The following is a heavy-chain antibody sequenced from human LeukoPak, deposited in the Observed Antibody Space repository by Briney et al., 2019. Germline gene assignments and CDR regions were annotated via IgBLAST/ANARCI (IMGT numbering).Heavy chain of an antibody. D-gene: IGHD5-18*01. V-gene: IGHV3-30*02. CDR1: GFTFSGYG. CDR3: AKAFSVQLWLLAGDY. CDR2: IGSDGSNK. J-gene: IGHJ4*02. Sequence: GGSLRLSCAASGFTFSGYGMHWVRQAPGRGLEWVALIGSDGSNKYYADSVKGRFTISRDNSKNTLYLQMNSLRAEDAAVYYCAKAFSVQLWLLAGDYWGQGTLVTVSS.